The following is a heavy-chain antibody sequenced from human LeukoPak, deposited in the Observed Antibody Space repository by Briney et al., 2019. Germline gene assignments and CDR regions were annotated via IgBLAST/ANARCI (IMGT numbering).Heavy chain of an antibody. CDR3: ARPETQYTAMAPYDY. V-gene: IGHV1-2*02. D-gene: IGHD5-18*01. J-gene: IGHJ4*02. Sequence: ASVKVSCKASGYTFTGYYMHWVRQAPGQGLEWMGWINPNSGGTNYAQKFQGRVTMTRDTSISTAYMELSRLRSDDTAVYYCARPETQYTAMAPYDYWGQGTLVTVSS. CDR1: GYTFTGYY. CDR2: INPNSGGT.